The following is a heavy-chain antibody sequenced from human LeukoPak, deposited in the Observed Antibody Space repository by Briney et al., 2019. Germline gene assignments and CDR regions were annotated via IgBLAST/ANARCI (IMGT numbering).Heavy chain of an antibody. CDR2: IYHSGST. D-gene: IGHD1-26*01. J-gene: IGHJ3*02. V-gene: IGHV4-30-2*01. Sequence: SETLSLTCTVSGGSISSGGYYWSWIRQPPGKGLEWIGYIYHSGSTYYNPSLKSRVTISVDRSKNQFSLKLSSVTAADTAVYYCARGSERVSGAFDIWGQGTMVTVSS. CDR3: ARGSERVSGAFDI. CDR1: GGSISSGGYY.